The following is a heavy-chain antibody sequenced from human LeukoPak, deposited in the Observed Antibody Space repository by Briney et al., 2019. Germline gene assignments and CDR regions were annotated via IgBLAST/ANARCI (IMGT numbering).Heavy chain of an antibody. CDR3: ARGGGLDV. Sequence: GGSLRLSCAASGFTFGSYWRNWARRAPGKGLEWVASINHNGNVNYYVDSVKGRFTISRDNAKNSLYLQMSNLRAEDTAVYFCARGGGLDVWGQGATVTVSS. V-gene: IGHV3-7*03. J-gene: IGHJ6*02. CDR2: INHNGNVN. CDR1: GFTFGSYW. D-gene: IGHD3-16*01.